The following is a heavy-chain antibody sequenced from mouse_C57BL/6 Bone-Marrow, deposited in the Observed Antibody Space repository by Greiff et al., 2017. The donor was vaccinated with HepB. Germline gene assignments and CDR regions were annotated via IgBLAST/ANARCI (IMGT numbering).Heavy chain of an antibody. D-gene: IGHD1-1*01. CDR2: ILPGSGCT. Sequence: VQLQQSGAELMKPGASVKLSCKATGYTFTGYWIEWVKQRPGHGLEWIGEILPGSGCTNYNEKFKGKATFTAATSSNKAYMQLSSLTTDDSAIYSGARRFFGYYGSPLYFDVWGTGTTVTVSS. J-gene: IGHJ1*03. V-gene: IGHV1-9*01. CDR3: ARRFFGYYGSPLYFDV. CDR1: GYTFTGYW.